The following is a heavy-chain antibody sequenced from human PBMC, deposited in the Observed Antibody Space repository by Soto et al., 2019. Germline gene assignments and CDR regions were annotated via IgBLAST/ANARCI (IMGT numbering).Heavy chain of an antibody. Sequence: PGGSLRLSCAASEFTFGGYAMSWVRQAPGKGLEWVSAISGSGGSTYYADSVKGRFTISRDNSKNTLYLQMNSLRAEDTAVYYCAKDLSGGPQYSYADYWGQGTLVTISS. D-gene: IGHD5-18*01. V-gene: IGHV3-23*01. CDR3: AKDLSGGPQYSYADY. CDR1: EFTFGGYA. J-gene: IGHJ4*02. CDR2: ISGSGGST.